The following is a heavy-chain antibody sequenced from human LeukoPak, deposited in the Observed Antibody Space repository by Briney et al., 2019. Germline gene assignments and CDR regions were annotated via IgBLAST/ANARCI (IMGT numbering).Heavy chain of an antibody. CDR2: INSDGSIT. D-gene: IGHD5-12*01. CDR3: AKDEGDSGYSGYDSRPSFDY. V-gene: IGHV3-74*01. J-gene: IGHJ4*02. Sequence: GGSLRLPCAASGFTVSRYWMHWVRQAPGKGLVWVSRINSDGSITNCADSVKGRFTISRDNAKNTLYLQMNSLRTEDTAVYYCAKDEGDSGYSGYDSRPSFDYWGQGTLVTVSS. CDR1: GFTVSRYW.